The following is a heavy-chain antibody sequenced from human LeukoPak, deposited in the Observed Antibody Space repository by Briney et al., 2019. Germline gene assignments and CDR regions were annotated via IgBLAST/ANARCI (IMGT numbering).Heavy chain of an antibody. CDR1: GGSISSSSYY. Sequence: SETLSLTCTVSGGSISSSSYYWGWIRQPPGKGLEWIGSIYYSGSTYYNPSLKSRVTISADTSKNQFSLKLSSVTAADTAVYYCARRVGGKSVRGVQRVFDYWGQGTLVTVSS. CDR2: IYYSGST. V-gene: IGHV4-39*01. CDR3: ARRVGGKSVRGVQRVFDY. D-gene: IGHD3-10*01. J-gene: IGHJ4*02.